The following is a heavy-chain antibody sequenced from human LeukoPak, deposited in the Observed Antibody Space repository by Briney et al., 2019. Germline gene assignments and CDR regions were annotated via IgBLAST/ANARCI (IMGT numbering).Heavy chain of an antibody. J-gene: IGHJ4*02. D-gene: IGHD2-2*01. Sequence: PGRSLRLSCAASGFTFSSYAMHWVRQAPGKGLEWVAVISYDGSDKYYADSVKGRFTISRDNSKNTLYLQMNSLRAEDTAVYYCARDSGPVVPAATDNYFDYWGQGTLVTVSS. V-gene: IGHV3-30*04. CDR3: ARDSGPVVPAATDNYFDY. CDR2: ISYDGSDK. CDR1: GFTFSSYA.